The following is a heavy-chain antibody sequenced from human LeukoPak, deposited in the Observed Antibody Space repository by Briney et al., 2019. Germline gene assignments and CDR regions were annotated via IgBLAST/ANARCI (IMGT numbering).Heavy chain of an antibody. V-gene: IGHV1-24*01. J-gene: IGHJ4*02. CDR2: FDPEDGET. D-gene: IGHD3-22*01. CDR1: GYTLTELS. CDR3: ATDLPYYYDSSGYYYFDY. Sequence: ASVKVSCKVSGYTLTELSMHWVRRAPGKGLEWMGGFDPEDGETIYAQKFQGRVTMTEDTSTDTAYMELSSLRSEDTAVYYCATDLPYYYDSSGYYYFDYWGQGTLVTVSS.